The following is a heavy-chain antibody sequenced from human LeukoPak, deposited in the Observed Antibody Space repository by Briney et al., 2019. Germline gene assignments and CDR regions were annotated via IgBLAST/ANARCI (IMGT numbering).Heavy chain of an antibody. CDR1: GVSIASGTHY. D-gene: IGHD6-19*01. J-gene: IGHJ6*03. Sequence: ASETLSLTCTVSGVSIASGTHYWTWIRQSAEKGLEWIGRIYTSGSPKYNPSLEGRATLSQDTPKNQFSLKLRSVNASDTAVYYFAGEPYRSGLYSYHYYMEVWGKGTAVTVSS. V-gene: IGHV4-61*02. CDR2: IYTSGSP. CDR3: AGEPYRSGLYSYHYYMEV.